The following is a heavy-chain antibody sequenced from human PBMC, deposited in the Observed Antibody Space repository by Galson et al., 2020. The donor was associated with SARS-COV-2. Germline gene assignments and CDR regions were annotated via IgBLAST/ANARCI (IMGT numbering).Heavy chain of an antibody. Sequence: GESLKISCKGSGDSFSDYWIAWICQMPGKGLEWMGIIYPRDADTAYSPSFQGQVTISVDESITTAYLQWSSVKASDTAIYYCARRIYDTGGYEVGFDYWGQGTPVTVSS. CDR1: GDSFSDYW. D-gene: IGHD3-22*01. CDR2: IYPRDADT. CDR3: ARRIYDTGGYEVGFDY. J-gene: IGHJ4*02. V-gene: IGHV5-51*01.